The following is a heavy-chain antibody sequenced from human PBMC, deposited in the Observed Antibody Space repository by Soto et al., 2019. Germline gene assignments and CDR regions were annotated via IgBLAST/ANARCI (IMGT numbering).Heavy chain of an antibody. CDR3: ARDPSDDDFWSGRNWFDP. CDR1: GGSFSGYY. V-gene: IGHV4-34*01. D-gene: IGHD3-3*01. Sequence: SETLSLTCAVYGGSFSGYYWSWIRQPPGKGLEWIGEINHSGSTNYNPSLKSRVTISVDTSKNQFSLKLSSVTAADTAVYYCARDPSDDDFWSGRNWFDPWGQGTLVTVSS. J-gene: IGHJ5*02. CDR2: INHSGST.